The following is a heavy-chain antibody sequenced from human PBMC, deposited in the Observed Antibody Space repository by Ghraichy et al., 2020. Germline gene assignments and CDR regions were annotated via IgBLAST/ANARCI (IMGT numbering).Heavy chain of an antibody. J-gene: IGHJ4*02. CDR1: GFTFSSYG. V-gene: IGHV3-33*01. CDR2: IWYDGSNK. Sequence: GESLNISCAASGFTFSSYGMHWVRQAPGKGLEWVAVIWYDGSNKYYADSVKGRFTISRDNSKNTLYLQMNSLRAEDTAVYYCERGVDLYYFDYWGQGTLVTVSS. CDR3: ERGVDLYYFDY.